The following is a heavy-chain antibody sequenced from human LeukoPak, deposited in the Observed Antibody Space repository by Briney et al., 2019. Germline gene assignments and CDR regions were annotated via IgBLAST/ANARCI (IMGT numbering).Heavy chain of an antibody. CDR1: GFIFGDYR. V-gene: IGHV3-74*01. D-gene: IGHD5-18*01. CDR2: INSDGSRT. CDR3: AKDYTAMVRGPDY. J-gene: IGHJ4*02. Sequence: GGSLRLSCAASGFIFGDYRMHWVRQAPGKGLVWVSRINSDGSRTNYADSAQGRFTISRDNAKSTLYLQMNSLRAEDTAVYYCAKDYTAMVRGPDYWGQGTLVTVSS.